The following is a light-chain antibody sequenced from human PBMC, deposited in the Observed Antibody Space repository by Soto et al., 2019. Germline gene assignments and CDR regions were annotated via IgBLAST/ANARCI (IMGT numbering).Light chain of an antibody. Sequence: DIQMAQSPSSLSAFIGDRVTVTCQASQDIGKQLNWYRQAPGKAPQLRIYDASNLERGVPSRFSGSGSGTEFSFTIDSLQAEDVATYYCQHFASLPYSFGQGTKLEV. CDR1: QDIGKQ. CDR3: QHFASLPYS. CDR2: DAS. V-gene: IGKV1-33*01. J-gene: IGKJ2*01.